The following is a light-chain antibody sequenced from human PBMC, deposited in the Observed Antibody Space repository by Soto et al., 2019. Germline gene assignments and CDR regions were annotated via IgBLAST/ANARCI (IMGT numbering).Light chain of an antibody. CDR1: NSNMGRNY. CDR2: RND. Sequence: QSVLTQTPSASGTPGQRVTISCSGSNSNMGRNYVYWYQQVPGTAPKLLMYRNDVRPSGVPDRITGSKSGTSASLAISGLRSEHEADYYCAVWDSSLNGVAFGGGTKLTVL. CDR3: AVWDSSLNGVA. J-gene: IGLJ2*01. V-gene: IGLV1-47*01.